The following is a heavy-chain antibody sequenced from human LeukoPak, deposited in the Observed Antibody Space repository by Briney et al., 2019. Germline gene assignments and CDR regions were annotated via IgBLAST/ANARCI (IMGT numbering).Heavy chain of an antibody. V-gene: IGHV4-59*01. CDR2: IYYSGST. CDR1: GGSISSYY. J-gene: IGHJ6*04. CDR3: ARPLPDSSGDYYGMDV. D-gene: IGHD3-22*01. Sequence: SETLSLTCTVSGGSISSYYWSWIRQPPGKGLEWIGYIYYSGSTNYNPSLKSRVTISVDTSKNQFSLKLSSVTAADTAVYYCARPLPDSSGDYYGMDVWGKGTTVTVSS.